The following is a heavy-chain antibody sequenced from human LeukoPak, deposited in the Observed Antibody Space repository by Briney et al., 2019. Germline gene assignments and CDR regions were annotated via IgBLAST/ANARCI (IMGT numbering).Heavy chain of an antibody. CDR1: GASISSHY. D-gene: IGHD3-16*01. Sequence: SETLSLTCTVSGASISSHYWSWLRQPPGKGLEWIGYVIDSVRTKDNPSLQSRLTLSADTSKNEFSLRLSSVTAADTAVYYSATIKHGQIFGYFDFWGQGIKVTASS. J-gene: IGHJ4*02. V-gene: IGHV4-59*11. CDR3: ATIKHGQIFGYFDF. CDR2: VIDSVRT.